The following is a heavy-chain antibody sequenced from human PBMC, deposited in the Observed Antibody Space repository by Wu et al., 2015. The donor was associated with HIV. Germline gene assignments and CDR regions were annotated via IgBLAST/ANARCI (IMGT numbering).Heavy chain of an antibody. J-gene: IGHJ3*02. CDR1: GYTFTDYY. CDR3: ARDKNRAFDI. CDR2: INPKSGGT. Sequence: QVQLVQSGAEVKNPGASVKVSCKTSGYTFTDYYIHWVRQAPGQGFEWMGWINPKSGGTNYAQKFQGRVTMTRDRSITTAYMEMTSLRSDDTAVYYCARDKNRAFDIWGQGTVVTVSS. V-gene: IGHV1-2*02.